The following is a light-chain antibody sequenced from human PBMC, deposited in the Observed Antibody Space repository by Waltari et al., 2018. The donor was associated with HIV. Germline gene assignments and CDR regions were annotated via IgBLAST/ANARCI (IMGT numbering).Light chain of an antibody. CDR1: SSNIGANI. CDR2: ATN. CDR3: ATWDNGLNGRHV. V-gene: IGLV1-44*01. Sequence: QSVLTQPPSASGTPGQRVTISCSGRSSNIGANIVHRYQLLPGRAPRLLIYATNQRPSGVPDRFSGSKSGTSASLAISGLQSEDEGDYYCATWDNGLNGRHVFGTGTQVTV. J-gene: IGLJ1*01.